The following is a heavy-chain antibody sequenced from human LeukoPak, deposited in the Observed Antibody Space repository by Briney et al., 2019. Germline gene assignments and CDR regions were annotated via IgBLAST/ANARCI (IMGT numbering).Heavy chain of an antibody. J-gene: IGHJ4*02. CDR3: ATFKPYDSSGYYYFDY. Sequence: SETLSLTCTVSGSMYNYYWSWIRQPPGKGLEWIGYIYYSGSTNYNPSLKSRVTISVDTSKNQFSLKLSSVTAADTAVYYCATFKPYDSSGYYYFDYWGQGTLVTVSS. D-gene: IGHD3-22*01. CDR1: GSMYNYY. CDR2: IYYSGST. V-gene: IGHV4-59*08.